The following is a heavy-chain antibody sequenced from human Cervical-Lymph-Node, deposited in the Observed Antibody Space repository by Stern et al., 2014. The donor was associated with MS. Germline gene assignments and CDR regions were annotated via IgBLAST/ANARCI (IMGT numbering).Heavy chain of an antibody. V-gene: IGHV4-59*01. Sequence: VQLVQSGPGLVKPSETLSLTCTVSGGSISGFYWSWIRQPPGKGLEWIGYIYYSGNTKYNPSLKSRVTISVDTSKNQFSLTLNSVTAADTAVYYCARADSSGSNYYYGMDVWGHGTAVTVSS. CDR2: IYYSGNT. CDR1: GGSISGFY. D-gene: IGHD6-19*01. CDR3: ARADSSGSNYYYGMDV. J-gene: IGHJ6*02.